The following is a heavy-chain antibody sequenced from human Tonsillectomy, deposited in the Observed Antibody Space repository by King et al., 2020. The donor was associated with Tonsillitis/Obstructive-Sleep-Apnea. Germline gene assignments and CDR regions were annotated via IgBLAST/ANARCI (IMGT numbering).Heavy chain of an antibody. J-gene: IGHJ4*02. D-gene: IGHD1-20*01. CDR3: ARRHSVTGVPFDY. CDR1: GESFRGHY. V-gene: IGHV4-34*01. CDR2: ISHGGST. Sequence: QVQLQQWGAGLLKPSETLSLTCAVYGESFRGHYWSWIRQSPGKGLEWIGEISHGGSTKYHPSLKSRVIISVDTSKNQFSLKLTSVTAADTAVYYCARRHSVTGVPFDYWVQGTLVTVSS.